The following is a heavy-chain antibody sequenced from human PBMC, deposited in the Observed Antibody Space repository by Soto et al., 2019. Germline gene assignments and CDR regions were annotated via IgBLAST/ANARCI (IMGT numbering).Heavy chain of an antibody. D-gene: IGHD6-19*01. V-gene: IGHV3-23*01. CDR3: AKDLKSHAQWLVLFDY. J-gene: IGHJ4*02. CDR2: ISGSGGST. Sequence: GGSLRLSCAASGFTFSSYAMSWVRQAPGKGLEWVSAISGSGGSTYYADSVKGRFTISRDNSKNTLYLQMNSLRAEDTAVYYCAKDLKSHAQWLVLFDYWGQGTLVTVSS. CDR1: GFTFSSYA.